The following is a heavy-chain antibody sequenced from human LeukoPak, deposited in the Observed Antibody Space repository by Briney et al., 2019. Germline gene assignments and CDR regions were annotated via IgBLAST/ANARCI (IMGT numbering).Heavy chain of an antibody. Sequence: PGGSLRLSCAASGFTFSSYWMHWVRQAPGKGLVWVSRINSDGSSTSYADSVKGRFTISRDNAKNTLYLQMNSLRAEDTAVYYCARVPLGVRPYWYFDLWGRGTLVTVSS. CDR1: GFTFSSYW. CDR3: ARVPLGVRPYWYFDL. J-gene: IGHJ2*01. CDR2: INSDGSST. D-gene: IGHD3-10*01. V-gene: IGHV3-74*01.